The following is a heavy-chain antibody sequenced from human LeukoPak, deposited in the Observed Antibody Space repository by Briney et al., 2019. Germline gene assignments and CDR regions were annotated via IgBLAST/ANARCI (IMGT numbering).Heavy chain of an antibody. D-gene: IGHD6-19*01. CDR1: GFTFDDYA. Sequence: GGSPRLSCAASGFTFDDYAINWVRQAPGKGLEWVSFISGDGHSTYYANSVKGRFTISRDNSRNSLFLQMNSLRPEDTALYFCAKDNAPVLAASEGWKDFWGQGTLVIVSS. J-gene: IGHJ4*02. CDR2: ISGDGHST. CDR3: AKDNAPVLAASEGWKDF. V-gene: IGHV3-43*02.